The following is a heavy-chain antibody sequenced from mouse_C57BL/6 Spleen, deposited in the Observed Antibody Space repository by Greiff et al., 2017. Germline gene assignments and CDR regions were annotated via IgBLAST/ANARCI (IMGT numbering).Heavy chain of an antibody. D-gene: IGHD1-1*01. Sequence: QVQLKQPGAELVKPGASVKLSCKASGYTFTSYWMHWVKQRPGQGLEWIGMIHPNSGSTNYNEKFKSKATLTVDRSSSTAYMQLSSLTSEDSAVYYCARSSLDYYGSTDYWGQGTTLTVSS. CDR3: ARSSLDYYGSTDY. CDR1: GYTFTSYW. V-gene: IGHV1-64*01. J-gene: IGHJ2*01. CDR2: IHPNSGST.